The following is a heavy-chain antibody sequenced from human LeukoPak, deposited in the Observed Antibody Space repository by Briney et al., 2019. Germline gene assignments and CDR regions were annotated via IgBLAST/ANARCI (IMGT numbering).Heavy chain of an antibody. D-gene: IGHD3-10*01. CDR2: IYYSGST. J-gene: IGHJ3*02. CDR3: ARVSGGSGSYYSQSDAFDI. V-gene: IGHV4-59*01. CDR1: GGSISSYY. Sequence: NPSETLSLTCTVSGGSISSYYWNWIRQPPGKGLEWIGYIYYSGSTNYNPSLKSRVTISVDTSKNQFSLKLSSVTAADTAVYYCARVSGGSGSYYSQSDAFDIWGQGTMVTVSS.